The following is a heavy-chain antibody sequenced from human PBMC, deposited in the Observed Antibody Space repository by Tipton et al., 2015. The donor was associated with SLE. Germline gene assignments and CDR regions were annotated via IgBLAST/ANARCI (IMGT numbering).Heavy chain of an antibody. CDR2: ISSSGSTI. J-gene: IGHJ4*02. Sequence: GSLRLSCAASGFTFSSYEMNWVRQAPGKGLEWVSYISSSGSTIYYADSVKGRFTISRDNAKNSLYLQMNSLRAEDTAVYYCARVGAYSSSSGLYWAQGTLVTVSS. CDR3: ARVGAYSSSSGLY. D-gene: IGHD6-6*01. V-gene: IGHV3-48*03. CDR1: GFTFSSYE.